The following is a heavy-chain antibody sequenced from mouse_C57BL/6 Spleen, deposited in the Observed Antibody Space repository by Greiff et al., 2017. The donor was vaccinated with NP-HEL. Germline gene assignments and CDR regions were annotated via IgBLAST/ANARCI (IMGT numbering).Heavy chain of an antibody. V-gene: IGHV5-16*01. CDR2: INYDGSST. CDR3: ARDRGGLFYFDY. D-gene: IGHD3-3*01. CDR1: GFTFSDYY. J-gene: IGHJ2*01. Sequence: EVMLVESEGGLVQPGSSMKLSCTASGFTFSDYYMAWVRQVPEKGLEWVANINYDGSSTYYLDSLKSRFIISRDNAKNILYLQMSSLKSEDTATYYCARDRGGLFYFDYWGQGTTLTVSS.